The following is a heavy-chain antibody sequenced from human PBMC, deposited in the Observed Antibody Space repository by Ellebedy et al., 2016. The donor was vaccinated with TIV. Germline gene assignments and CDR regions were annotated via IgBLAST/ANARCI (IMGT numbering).Heavy chain of an antibody. D-gene: IGHD6-13*01. V-gene: IGHV3-23*01. J-gene: IGHJ4*02. CDR1: GFTFSSYA. Sequence: GGSLRLXCEASGFTFSSYAMYWVRQAPGKGLEWVSSMSGSGGSTYYADSVKGRFTISRDRSKNTLYLQMDSLRAEDTAVYYCAKDLSTYIPPAGSFDYWGQGTLVTVSS. CDR3: AKDLSTYIPPAGSFDY. CDR2: MSGSGGST.